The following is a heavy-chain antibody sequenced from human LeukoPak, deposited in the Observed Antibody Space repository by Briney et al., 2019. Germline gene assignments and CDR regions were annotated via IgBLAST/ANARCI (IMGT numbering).Heavy chain of an antibody. CDR3: VRAGMVRGVSHRYYGLDV. CDR2: IGTGDDA. CDR1: GFTFSSYD. V-gene: IGHV3-13*04. J-gene: IGHJ6*02. Sequence: GGSLRLSCAASGFTFSSYDMHWVRQATGKGQEWVSVIGTGDDAYYSGSVKGRFTISRDNAKNSLYLQMNSLRAGDTAVYYCVRAGMVRGVSHRYYGLDVWGQGTTVTVSS. D-gene: IGHD3-10*01.